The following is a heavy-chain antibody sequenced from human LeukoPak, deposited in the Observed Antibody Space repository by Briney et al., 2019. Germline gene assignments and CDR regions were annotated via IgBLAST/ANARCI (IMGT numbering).Heavy chain of an antibody. Sequence: GASVKVSCKASGYTFTSYYMHWVRQAPGQGLEWMGIINPSGGSTSYAQKFQGRVMITADESTSTAYMELSSLRSEDTAVYYCASGEGDYFPDPPTENYYYYYMDVWGKGTTVTISS. CDR2: INPSGGST. J-gene: IGHJ6*03. V-gene: IGHV1-46*01. CDR3: ASGEGDYFPDPPTENYYYYYMDV. CDR1: GYTFTSYY. D-gene: IGHD4-17*01.